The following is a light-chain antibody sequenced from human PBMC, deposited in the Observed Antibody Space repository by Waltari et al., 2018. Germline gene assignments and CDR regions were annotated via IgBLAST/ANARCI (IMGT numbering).Light chain of an antibody. CDR1: SSNIGNNY. CDR2: DNN. Sequence: QSVLTQPPSVSAAPGQKVTISCSGSSSNIGNNYVSWYQQLPGTAPKFLIYDNNKRPSGIPDRFSGSKSGTSATLGITGLQTGEEADYYCGTWDSSLSAGVFGGGTKVTVL. CDR3: GTWDSSLSAGV. V-gene: IGLV1-51*01. J-gene: IGLJ3*02.